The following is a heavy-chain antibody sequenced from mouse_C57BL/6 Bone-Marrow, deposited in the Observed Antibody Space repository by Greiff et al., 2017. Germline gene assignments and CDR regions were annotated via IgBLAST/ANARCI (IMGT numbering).Heavy chain of an antibody. J-gene: IGHJ4*01. CDR2: ISSGGDYI. Sequence: EVQLVESGEGLVKPGGSLKLSCAASGFTFSSYAMSWVRQTPEKRLEWVAYISSGGDYIYYADTVKGRFTISRDNARNTLYLQMSSLKSENTDMDNCTRDRSCYGRYAMDYWGQGTSVTVSS. CDR1: GFTFSSYA. CDR3: TRDRSCYGRYAMDY. V-gene: IGHV5-9-1*02. D-gene: IGHD1-1*01.